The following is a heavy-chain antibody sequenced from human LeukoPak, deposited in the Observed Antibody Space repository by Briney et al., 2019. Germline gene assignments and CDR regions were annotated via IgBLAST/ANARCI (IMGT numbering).Heavy chain of an antibody. V-gene: IGHV5-51*01. D-gene: IGHD4-17*01. Sequence: GGSLKISCKASGYTFNKNYIAWVRQVSGKGLEWMGIIYPGDSDTRYSPSFQGHVTISADESISTAFLQWSSVEATDSAMYYCVRGNQKYGDYVRDWGQGTLVTISS. CDR3: VRGNQKYGDYVRD. CDR1: GYTFNKNY. CDR2: IYPGDSDT. J-gene: IGHJ4*02.